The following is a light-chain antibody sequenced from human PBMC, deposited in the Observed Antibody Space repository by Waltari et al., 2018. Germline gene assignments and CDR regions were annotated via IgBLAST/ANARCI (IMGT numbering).Light chain of an antibody. J-gene: IGKJ1*01. CDR1: QGISSY. CDR3: QQYYSYPQA. CDR2: AAS. Sequence: AIRMTQSPSSPSASTGDRVTITCRARQGISSYVAWYQQKPGKAPNLLLYAASTLQSAAPSIFGGSGSRTDFTLTISFLQSEDVATYYWQQYYSYPQAFGQGTKVEIK. V-gene: IGKV1-8*01.